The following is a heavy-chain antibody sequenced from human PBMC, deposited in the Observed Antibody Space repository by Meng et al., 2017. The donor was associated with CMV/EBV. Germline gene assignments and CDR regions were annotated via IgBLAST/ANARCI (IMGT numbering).Heavy chain of an antibody. CDR2: ISYDGSNK. D-gene: IGHD1-26*01. J-gene: IGHJ6*02. CDR3: ARASDCGKYYCSYGLDV. Sequence: GESLKISCAASGFTFSSYAMHWVRQAPGKGLEWVAVISYDGSNKYYADSVKGRFTISRDNSKNTLYLQMNSLRAEDTAVYYCARASDCGKYYCSYGLDVWGQGTTVTVSS. CDR1: GFTFSSYA. V-gene: IGHV3-30-3*01.